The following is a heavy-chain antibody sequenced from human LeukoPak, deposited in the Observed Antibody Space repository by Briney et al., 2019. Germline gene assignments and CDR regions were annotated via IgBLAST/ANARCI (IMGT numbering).Heavy chain of an antibody. CDR2: IYSGGGT. J-gene: IGHJ4*02. D-gene: IGHD3-9*01. CDR1: GFTVSSNY. V-gene: IGHV3-66*01. Sequence: GGSLRLSCAASGFTVSSNYMSWVRQAPGKGLEWVSVIYSGGGTYYADSAKGRFTISRDNSKNTLYLQMNSLRAEDTVVYYCARGILTGLLDYWGQGTLVTVSS. CDR3: ARGILTGLLDY.